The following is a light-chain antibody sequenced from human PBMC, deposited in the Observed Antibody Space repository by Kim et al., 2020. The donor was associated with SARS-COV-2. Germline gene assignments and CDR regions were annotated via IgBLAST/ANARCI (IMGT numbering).Light chain of an antibody. CDR2: YDT. CDR1: DSGTKS. V-gene: IGLV3-21*04. CDR3: QVWDSGSDQWV. Sequence: APGKTATIICGGDDSGTKSVHWYQQKPGQAPVLVIYYDTDRPSGIPERFSASNSGNTATLTVSRVEAGDEADYYCQVWDSGSDQWVFGGGTQLTVL. J-gene: IGLJ3*02.